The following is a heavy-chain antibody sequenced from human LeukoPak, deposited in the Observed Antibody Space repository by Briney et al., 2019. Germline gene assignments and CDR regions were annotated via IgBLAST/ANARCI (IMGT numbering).Heavy chain of an antibody. CDR3: ARHGENSLYRFDY. Sequence: SGTLSLTCTVSGGSISSYFWSWIRQPPGKELEWIGYFYYSGSTSYNPSLKSRVTISVDTSKNQFSLKLRSVTAADTAVYYCARHGENSLYRFDYWGQGTLLTVSS. J-gene: IGHJ4*02. V-gene: IGHV4-59*08. D-gene: IGHD3-10*01. CDR2: FYYSGST. CDR1: GGSISSYF.